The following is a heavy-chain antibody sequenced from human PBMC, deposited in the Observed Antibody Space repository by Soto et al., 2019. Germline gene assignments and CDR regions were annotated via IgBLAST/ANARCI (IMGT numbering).Heavy chain of an antibody. J-gene: IGHJ1*01. CDR3: ARGRPRNSSSRPEYFQH. Sequence: ASVKVSCKASGYTFTSYGISWVRQAPGQGLEWMGWISAYNGNTNYAQKLQGRVTMTTDTSTSTAYLELRSLRSDDTAVYYCARGRPRNSSSRPEYFQHWGQGTLVTVSS. CDR2: ISAYNGNT. D-gene: IGHD6-6*01. V-gene: IGHV1-18*04. CDR1: GYTFTSYG.